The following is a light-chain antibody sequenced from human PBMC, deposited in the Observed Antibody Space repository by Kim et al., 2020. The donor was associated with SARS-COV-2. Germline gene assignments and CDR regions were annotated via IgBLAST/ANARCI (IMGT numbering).Light chain of an antibody. CDR2: TTN. CDR3: ALYLGGFWV. J-gene: IGLJ3*02. CDR1: SGSVSTNFY. Sequence: PGVTVTLTCALSSGSVSTNFYPSWYQQTPGQAPRTLISTTNPRSSGVPDRFSGSILGNKAALTIAGAQAEDESTYYCALYLGGFWVFGGGTQLTVL. V-gene: IGLV8-61*01.